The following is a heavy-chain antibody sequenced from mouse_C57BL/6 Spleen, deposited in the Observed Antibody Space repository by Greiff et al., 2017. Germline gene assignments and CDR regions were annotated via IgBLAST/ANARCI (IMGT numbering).Heavy chain of an antibody. CDR2: IDPENGDT. J-gene: IGHJ2*01. D-gene: IGHD1-2*01. CDR1: GFNIKDDY. CDR3: TTLITPHYFDY. V-gene: IGHV14-4*01. Sequence: VQLQQSGAELVRPGASVKLSCTASGFNIKDDYMHWVKQRPEQGLEWIGWIDPENGDTEYASKFQGKATITADTSSNTAYLQLSSLTSEDTAVYYCTTLITPHYFDYWGQGTTLTVSS.